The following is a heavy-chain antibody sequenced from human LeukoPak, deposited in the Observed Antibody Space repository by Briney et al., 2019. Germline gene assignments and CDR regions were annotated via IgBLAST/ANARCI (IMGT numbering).Heavy chain of an antibody. Sequence: ASVKVSCKASGYTFTGYYMHWVRQAPGQGLEWMGWINPNSGGTNYAQKFQGRVTMTRDTSISTAYMELSRLRSDDTAVYYCARVGRTQSAAANYYYYGMDVWGQGTTVTVSS. V-gene: IGHV1-2*02. CDR2: INPNSGGT. J-gene: IGHJ6*02. D-gene: IGHD6-13*01. CDR1: GYTFTGYY. CDR3: ARVGRTQSAAANYYYYGMDV.